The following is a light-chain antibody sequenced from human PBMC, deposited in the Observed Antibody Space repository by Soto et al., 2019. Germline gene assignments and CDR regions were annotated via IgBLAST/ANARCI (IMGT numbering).Light chain of an antibody. Sequence: QSVLTQPPSASGTPGQRVTISCSGSSSNIGSNTVNWYQQLPGTAPKLLIFNNDQRPSGVSGRFSGSKSGTSGSLAISGLQAEDEADYYCAAWDDSLNGYVFGAGTKVTVL. CDR2: NND. CDR1: SSNIGSNT. J-gene: IGLJ1*01. V-gene: IGLV1-44*01. CDR3: AAWDDSLNGYV.